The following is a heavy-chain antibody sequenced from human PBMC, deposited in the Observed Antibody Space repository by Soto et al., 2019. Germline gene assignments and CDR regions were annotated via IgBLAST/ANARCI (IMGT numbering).Heavy chain of an antibody. D-gene: IGHD4-17*01. CDR2: MNPNSGNT. CDR1: GYTFTSYD. CDR3: AENKGGLYGY. Sequence: KTSGYTFTSYDRNWFRQATGQGLEWMGWMNPNSGNTGYAQKFQGRVTMTRNTSISTAYMELSSLRSEDTAVYYCAENKGGLYGYWGQGTLVTVSS. J-gene: IGHJ4*02. V-gene: IGHV1-8*01.